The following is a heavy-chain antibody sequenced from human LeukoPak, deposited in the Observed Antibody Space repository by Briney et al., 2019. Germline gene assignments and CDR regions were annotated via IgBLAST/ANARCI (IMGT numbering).Heavy chain of an antibody. J-gene: IGHJ4*02. D-gene: IGHD6-6*01. CDR1: GGSISSYY. Sequence: SETLSLTCTVSGGSISSYYWSWIRQPPGKGLDWIGYIYYSGSTNYNPSLKSRVTISVDTSKNQFSLKLSSVTAADTAVYYCARGGSSILRNFDYWGQGTLVTVSS. CDR3: ARGGSSILRNFDY. CDR2: IYYSGST. V-gene: IGHV4-59*01.